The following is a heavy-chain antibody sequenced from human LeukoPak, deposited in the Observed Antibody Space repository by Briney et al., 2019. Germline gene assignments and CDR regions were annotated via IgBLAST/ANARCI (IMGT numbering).Heavy chain of an antibody. V-gene: IGHV1-69*01. J-gene: IGHJ3*02. CDR2: IIPSFGTA. Sequence: GSSVKVSCKASGGTFSSYAISWVRQAPGQGLEWMGGIIPSFGTANYAQKFQGRVTITADESTSTAYMELSSLRSEDTAVYYCARGGYTVVTPRFEAFDIWGQGIMVTVSS. D-gene: IGHD4-23*01. CDR3: ARGGYTVVTPRFEAFDI. CDR1: GGTFSSYA.